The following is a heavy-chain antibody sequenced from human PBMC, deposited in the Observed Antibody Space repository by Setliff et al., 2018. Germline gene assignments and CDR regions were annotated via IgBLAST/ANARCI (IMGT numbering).Heavy chain of an antibody. J-gene: IGHJ4*02. CDR3: ASHPRVTIFGVVAFDY. D-gene: IGHD3-3*01. Sequence: SETLSLTCTVSGGSITSGRYYWGWIRQPPGQGLEWIGNSYNSGNTYYNASLKSRVTISVDTSQNQFSLKLSSVTAADTAAYYCASHPRVTIFGVVAFDYWGQGILVTVSS. CDR2: SYNSGNT. V-gene: IGHV4-39*01. CDR1: GGSITSGRYY.